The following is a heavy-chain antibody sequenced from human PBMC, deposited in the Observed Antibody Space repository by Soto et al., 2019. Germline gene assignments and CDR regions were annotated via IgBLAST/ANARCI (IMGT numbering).Heavy chain of an antibody. J-gene: IGHJ4*02. D-gene: IGHD2-2*01. V-gene: IGHV5-51*01. CDR3: ATWRSSHWFDY. Sequence: PGESLKISCKGSGYSFSTYSIGWVRQMPGKGLEWIGNIHSGDSNARYSPSFQGQVTISVDKSISTAYLQWSSLKASDTAFCYCATWRSSHWFDYWGQGTLVTVSS. CDR1: GYSFSTYS. CDR2: IHSGDSNA.